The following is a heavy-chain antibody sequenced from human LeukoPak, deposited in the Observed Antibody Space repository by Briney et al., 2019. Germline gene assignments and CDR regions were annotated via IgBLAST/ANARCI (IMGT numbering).Heavy chain of an antibody. CDR3: ARFRRATGTTHYYYYYYMDV. CDR2: ISSSDSTV. D-gene: IGHD1-1*01. CDR1: GGSFSGYY. Sequence: LSLTCAVYGGSFSGYYWSWIRQAPGKGLEWVSYISSSDSTVYYTDSVKGRFTISRDNAKNSLYLQMNSLRAEDTAVYYCARFRRATGTTHYYYYYYMDVWGKGTTVTISS. V-gene: IGHV3-11*04. J-gene: IGHJ6*03.